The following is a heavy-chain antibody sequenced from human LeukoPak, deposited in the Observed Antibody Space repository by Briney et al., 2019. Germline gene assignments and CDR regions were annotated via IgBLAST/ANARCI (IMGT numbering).Heavy chain of an antibody. J-gene: IGHJ2*01. V-gene: IGHV1-8*01. CDR1: GYTFTSYD. Sequence: ASVKVSCKASGYTFTSYDINWVRQATGQGLEWMGWMNPNSGNTGYAQKFQGRVTMTRDTSISTAYMELSSLRSEDTAVYYCARVGLEWLEYWYFDLWGRGTLVTVSS. CDR2: MNPNSGNT. D-gene: IGHD3-3*01. CDR3: ARVGLEWLEYWYFDL.